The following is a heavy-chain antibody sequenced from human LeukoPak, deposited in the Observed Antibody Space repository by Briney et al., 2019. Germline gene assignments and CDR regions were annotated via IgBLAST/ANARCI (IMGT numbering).Heavy chain of an antibody. Sequence: SETLSLTCTVSGGSIRSYYWSWIRQPPGKGLEWIGYMHHSGSINYNPSLKSRVTMSVDTSKNQFSLKLSSVTAADTAVYFCARFGDYADYWGQGTLVTVSS. J-gene: IGHJ4*02. V-gene: IGHV4-59*12. CDR3: ARFGDYADY. CDR1: GGSIRSYY. D-gene: IGHD4-17*01. CDR2: MHHSGSI.